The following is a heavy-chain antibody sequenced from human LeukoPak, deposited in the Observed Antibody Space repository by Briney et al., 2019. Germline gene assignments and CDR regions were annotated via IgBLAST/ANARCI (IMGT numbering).Heavy chain of an antibody. CDR1: GGSISSYY. D-gene: IGHD3-3*01. Sequence: PSETLSLTCTVSGGSISSYYWSWIRQPAGKGLEWIGRIYTSGSTNYNPSLKSRVTISVDTSKNQFSLKLSSVTAADTAVYYCARDFLHYDFWSGYPSWGQGTLVTVSS. CDR3: ARDFLHYDFWSGYPS. CDR2: IYTSGST. V-gene: IGHV4-4*07. J-gene: IGHJ4*02.